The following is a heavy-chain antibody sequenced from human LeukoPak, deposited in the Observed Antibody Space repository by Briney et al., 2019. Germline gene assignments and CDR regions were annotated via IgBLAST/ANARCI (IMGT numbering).Heavy chain of an antibody. D-gene: IGHD3-22*01. J-gene: IGHJ4*02. Sequence: GGSLRLSCAASGFSLSGYWMTWVRQAPGKGLEWVANIKDDGSRKHDVDSARGRFTISRDNAENSLYLDMNSLRAEDTAVYYCAREGSSGYYLDYWGQGTLVTVSS. CDR2: IKDDGSRK. CDR1: GFSLSGYW. V-gene: IGHV3-7*01. CDR3: AREGSSGYYLDY.